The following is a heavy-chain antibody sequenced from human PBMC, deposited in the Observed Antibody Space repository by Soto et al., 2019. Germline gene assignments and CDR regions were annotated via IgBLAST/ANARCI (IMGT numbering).Heavy chain of an antibody. V-gene: IGHV4-31*03. D-gene: IGHD2-15*01. CDR1: GGSISSGGYY. J-gene: IGHJ5*02. CDR3: ARGVVVVADNWFDP. Sequence: SETLSLTCTVSGGSISSGGYYWSWIRQHPGKGLEWIGYIYYSGSTYYNPSLKSRVTISVDTSKNQFSLKLSSVTAADTAVYYCARGVVVVADNWFDPGGQGTLVTV. CDR2: IYYSGST.